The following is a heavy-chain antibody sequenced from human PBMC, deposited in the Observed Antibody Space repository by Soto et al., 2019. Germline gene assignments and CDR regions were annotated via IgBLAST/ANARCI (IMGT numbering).Heavy chain of an antibody. J-gene: IGHJ6*02. Sequence: QVQLVQSGAEVKKPGASVKVSCKASGYTFTSYDINWVRKATGQGLEWMGWMNPNSGNTGYAQKFQGRVTMPMNTSIRTAYMELSSLRSEDTAVYYCARRGYSSSWYYYYYYGMDVWGQGTTVTVSS. V-gene: IGHV1-8*01. CDR1: GYTFTSYD. CDR2: MNPNSGNT. D-gene: IGHD6-13*01. CDR3: ARRGYSSSWYYYYYYGMDV.